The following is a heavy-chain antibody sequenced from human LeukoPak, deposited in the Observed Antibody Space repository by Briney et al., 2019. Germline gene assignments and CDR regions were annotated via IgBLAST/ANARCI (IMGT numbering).Heavy chain of an antibody. V-gene: IGHV3-21*04. CDR3: AKSWCSGGSCYSDYNWFDP. CDR1: GFTFSSYS. J-gene: IGHJ5*02. CDR2: ISSSSSYI. Sequence: GGSLRLSCAASGFTFSSYSMNWVRQAPGKGLEWVSSISSSSSYIYYADSVKGRFTISRDNSKNTLYLQMNSLRAEDTAVYYCAKSWCSGGSCYSDYNWFDPWGQGTLVTVSS. D-gene: IGHD2-15*01.